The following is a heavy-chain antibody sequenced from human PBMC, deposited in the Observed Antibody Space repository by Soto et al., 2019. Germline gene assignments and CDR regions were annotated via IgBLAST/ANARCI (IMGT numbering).Heavy chain of an antibody. CDR2: IYHSGST. V-gene: IGHV4-4*02. Sequence: SETLSLTCAVSGGSISSSNWWSWVRQPPGKGLEWIGEIYHSGSTNYNPSLKSRVTIPVDKSKNQFSLKLSSVTAADTAVYYCARDRSGGPFDYWGQGTLVTVSS. J-gene: IGHJ4*02. CDR1: GGSISSSNW. CDR3: ARDRSGGPFDY. D-gene: IGHD1-26*01.